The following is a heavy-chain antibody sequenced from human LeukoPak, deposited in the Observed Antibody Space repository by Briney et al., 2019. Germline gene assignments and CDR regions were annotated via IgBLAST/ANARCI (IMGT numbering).Heavy chain of an antibody. D-gene: IGHD3-10*02. CDR3: TKTKDIYVPSGYYYYMDV. Sequence: GGSLRLSCAASGFTFSSYWMHWVRQAPGKGLVWVSRINTDGSSTSYADSVKGRFTISRDNSKNTLYLQMNSLRAEDTAVFYCTKTKDIYVPSGYYYYMDVWGKGTTVSVSS. CDR2: INTDGSST. J-gene: IGHJ6*03. V-gene: IGHV3-74*01. CDR1: GFTFSSYW.